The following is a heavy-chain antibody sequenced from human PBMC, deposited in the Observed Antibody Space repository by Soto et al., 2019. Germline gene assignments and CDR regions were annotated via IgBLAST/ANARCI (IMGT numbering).Heavy chain of an antibody. J-gene: IGHJ4*02. CDR3: AKTAEAVAGTVYGF. V-gene: IGHV3-23*04. CDR2: IGGSGGRT. Sequence: VQLVQSGAEVKKPGSSVKVSCKASGFTFSSHAMGWVRQAPGKGLEWVSAIGGSGGRTYADSVKGRFTISRDNSKNTLYLQMNSLRAEDTAVYYCAKTAEAVAGTVYGFWGQGTLVTVSS. CDR1: GFTFSSHA. D-gene: IGHD6-19*01.